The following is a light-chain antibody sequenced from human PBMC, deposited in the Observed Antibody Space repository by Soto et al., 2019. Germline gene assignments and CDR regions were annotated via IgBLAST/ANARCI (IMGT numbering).Light chain of an antibody. CDR3: QVWDRSSDHYV. CDR1: NIGSKS. Sequence: SYELTQPPSVSVAPGQTARITCGGNNIGSKSVHWYQQKTGQAPVLVVYDETERPSGIPERFSGSSSGNTATLTVSRVEAGDEADYYCQVWDRSSDHYVFGTGTKFTVL. CDR2: DET. J-gene: IGLJ1*01. V-gene: IGLV3-21*02.